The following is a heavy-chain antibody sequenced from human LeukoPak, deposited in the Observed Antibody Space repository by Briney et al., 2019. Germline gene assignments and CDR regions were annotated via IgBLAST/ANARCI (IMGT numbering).Heavy chain of an antibody. J-gene: IGHJ4*02. D-gene: IGHD3-10*01. Sequence: GASVKVSCKTSGYTFSDYYLHWVRQAPGQGLESMRWINPSSGGTKNAHKFKGRVTMTRDTSISTGYMELSRLRSDDTAVYYCARDLGYGSGSYWLWGQGTLVTVSS. CDR3: ARDLGYGSGSYWL. V-gene: IGHV1-2*07. CDR2: INPSSGGT. CDR1: GYTFSDYY.